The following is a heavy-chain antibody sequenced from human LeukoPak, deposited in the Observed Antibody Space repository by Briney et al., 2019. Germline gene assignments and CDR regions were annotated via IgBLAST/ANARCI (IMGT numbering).Heavy chain of an antibody. CDR2: IRSKANSYAT. CDR1: GFTFSGSA. Sequence: GGSLRLSCAASGFTFSGSAMHWVRQASGKGLEWVGRIRSKANSYATAYAASVKGRFTISRDDSKNTAYLQMNSLKTEDTAVYYCTRVTVTPLDGSPFDYWGQGTLVTVSS. D-gene: IGHD4-11*01. CDR3: TRVTVTPLDGSPFDY. J-gene: IGHJ4*02. V-gene: IGHV3-73*01.